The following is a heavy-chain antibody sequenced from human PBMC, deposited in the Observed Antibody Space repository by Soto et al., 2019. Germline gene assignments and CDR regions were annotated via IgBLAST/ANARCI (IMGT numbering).Heavy chain of an antibody. D-gene: IGHD2-21*01. V-gene: IGHV3-9*01. CDR3: AKIVTRHSLVPVFDQ. Sequence: QLVESGGGLVQPGRSLRLSWVASGFRFDEYAIHWVRQAPGKGLEWVSGISWDSGSINYAGSVRGRFTVSRDNAKNSLYLPMTSLRSEDTAFYYCAKIVTRHSLVPVFDQWGQGALVSVSS. CDR1: GFRFDEYA. CDR2: ISWDSGSI. J-gene: IGHJ4*02.